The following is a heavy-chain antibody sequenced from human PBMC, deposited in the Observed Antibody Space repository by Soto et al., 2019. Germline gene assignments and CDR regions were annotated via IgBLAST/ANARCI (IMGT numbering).Heavy chain of an antibody. D-gene: IGHD6-25*01. CDR1: GGTFSSYA. V-gene: IGHV1-69*12. CDR3: ARRPAAIGLGSDYYYYYGMDV. Sequence: QVQLVQSGAEVKKPGSSVKVSCKASGGTFSSYAISWVRQAPGQGLEWMGGIIPIFGTANYAQKFQGRVTITADESTSTACMELISLRSYDTAVYYWARRPAAIGLGSDYYYYYGMDVWGQGTTVTVSS. J-gene: IGHJ6*02. CDR2: IIPIFGTA.